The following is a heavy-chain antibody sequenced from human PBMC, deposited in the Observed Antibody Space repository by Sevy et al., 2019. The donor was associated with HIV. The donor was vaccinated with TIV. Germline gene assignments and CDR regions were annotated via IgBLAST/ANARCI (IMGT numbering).Heavy chain of an antibody. J-gene: IGHJ6*02. Sequence: SETLSLTCAVYGGSFSGYYWSWIRQPPGKGLEWIGEINHSGITNYNPSLKSRVTISVDTSKNQFSLKLSSVTAADTAVYYCARSWRGFGELYRAYYYYGMDVWGQGTTVTVSS. D-gene: IGHD3-10*01. CDR1: GGSFSGYY. V-gene: IGHV4-34*01. CDR2: INHSGIT. CDR3: ARSWRGFGELYRAYYYYGMDV.